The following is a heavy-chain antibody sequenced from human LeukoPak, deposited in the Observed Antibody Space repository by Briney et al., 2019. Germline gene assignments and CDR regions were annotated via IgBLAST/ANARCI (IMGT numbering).Heavy chain of an antibody. CDR2: ISVYNGKT. J-gene: IGHJ4*02. Sequence: EALVKVSCKASGYDFSSYGISWVRQAPGQGLQWLGWISVYNGKTNYGPLQGRVTMTTDTSTDTAYMELRNLRSEDTAIYYCARHMTTVVTSLDSWGPGTLVTVSS. V-gene: IGHV1-18*01. CDR3: ARHMTTVVTSLDS. CDR1: GYDFSSYG. D-gene: IGHD4-23*01.